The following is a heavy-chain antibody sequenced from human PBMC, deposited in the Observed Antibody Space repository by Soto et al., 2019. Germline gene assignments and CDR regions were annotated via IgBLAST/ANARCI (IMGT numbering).Heavy chain of an antibody. V-gene: IGHV3-15*07. CDR2: IKSQTDGGSR. CDR1: GFAFSNAW. CDR3: TPDPRTIMPEVRFDF. D-gene: IGHD3-16*01. Sequence: GGSLRLSCAASGFAFSNAWINWVRQPPGRGLEWVGRIKSQTDGGSRDYAAPVKGRFVVSRDDSKNIVYLQMNSLKIEDTAVNFCTPDPRTIMPEVRFDFWGHGTLVTVSP. J-gene: IGHJ4*01.